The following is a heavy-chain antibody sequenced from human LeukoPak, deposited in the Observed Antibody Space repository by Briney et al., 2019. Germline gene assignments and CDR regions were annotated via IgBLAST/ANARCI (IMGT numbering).Heavy chain of an antibody. CDR1: GGTFSSYA. CDR2: IIPILGIA. Sequence: GSSVKVSCKASGGTFSSYAISWVRQAPGQGLEWMGRIIPILGIANYAQKFQGRVTITADKSTSTAYMELSSLRSEDTAVYYCARDRWDDYDFWSGPYYYYYMDVWGKGTTVTVSS. J-gene: IGHJ6*03. CDR3: ARDRWDDYDFWSGPYYYYYMDV. V-gene: IGHV1-69*04. D-gene: IGHD3-3*01.